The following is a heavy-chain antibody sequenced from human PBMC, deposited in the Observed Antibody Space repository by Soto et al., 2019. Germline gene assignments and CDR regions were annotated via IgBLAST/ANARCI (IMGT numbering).Heavy chain of an antibody. Sequence: SGPTLVKPTQTLTLTCTFSGSSLSTSGVGVGWIRQPPGKALEWLALIYWNDDKRYSPSLKSRLTITKDTSKNQVVLTMTNMDPVDTATYYCAHRGERDILTGYFFWFDPWGQGTLVTVSS. CDR1: GSSLSTSGVG. J-gene: IGHJ5*02. CDR2: IYWNDDK. V-gene: IGHV2-5*01. CDR3: AHRGERDILTGYFFWFDP. D-gene: IGHD3-9*01.